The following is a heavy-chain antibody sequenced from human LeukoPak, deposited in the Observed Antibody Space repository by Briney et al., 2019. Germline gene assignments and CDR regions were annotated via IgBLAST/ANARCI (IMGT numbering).Heavy chain of an antibody. D-gene: IGHD3-22*01. CDR1: GFTFSSYV. J-gene: IGHJ4*02. CDR3: ARGGQSKYDSSGYLNYFDY. V-gene: IGHV3-64*01. CDR2: ISSNGGST. Sequence: GGSLRLSCAASGFTFSSYVMYWVRQAPGKGLEYVSSISSNGGSTYCANSVKGRFTISRDNSKNTLYLQMGSLRAEDMAVYYCARGGQSKYDSSGYLNYFDYWGQGTLVTVSS.